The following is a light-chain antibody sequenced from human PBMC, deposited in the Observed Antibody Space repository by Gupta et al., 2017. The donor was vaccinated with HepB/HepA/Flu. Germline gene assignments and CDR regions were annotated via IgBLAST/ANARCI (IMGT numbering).Light chain of an antibody. CDR1: QSVLYSSNNRNY. Sequence: DIVMTQSPYSLAVSLGERATINCKSSQSVLYSSNNRNYLAWYQQKPGQAPQLLIYWASTREYGVPDSFSGSGSGTDFTLTISSRQPEDVAVYYCRHKYYTPLTFGQWTLVDIK. CDR3: RHKYYTPLT. CDR2: WAS. V-gene: IGKV4-1*01. J-gene: IGKJ5*01.